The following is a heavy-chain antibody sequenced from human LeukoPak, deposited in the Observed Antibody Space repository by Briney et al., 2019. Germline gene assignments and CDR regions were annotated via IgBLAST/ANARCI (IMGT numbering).Heavy chain of an antibody. CDR2: ISGSGGST. Sequence: GGSLRLSCAASGFTFSSYAMSWVRQAPGKGLEWVSAISGSGGSTYYADSVKGRFTISRDNSKNTLYLQMNSLRAEDTAVYYCSKAVSNLRYFDLWGRGTLVTVSS. CDR1: GFTFSSYA. J-gene: IGHJ2*01. D-gene: IGHD3-16*01. V-gene: IGHV3-23*01. CDR3: SKAVSNLRYFDL.